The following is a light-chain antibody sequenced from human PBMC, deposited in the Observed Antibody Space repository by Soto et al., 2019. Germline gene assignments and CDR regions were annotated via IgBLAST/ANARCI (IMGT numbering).Light chain of an antibody. V-gene: IGKV3-15*01. Sequence: ETVMTQSPATLSVSPGERVTLSCRASQSVSSNLAWYQQKPGQAPRLLIYGASTRATGIPARFSGSGSGTEFTLTISSLQSEDFAVYYCQQYGSSPPTFGQGTKVEFK. CDR1: QSVSSN. J-gene: IGKJ1*01. CDR2: GAS. CDR3: QQYGSSPPT.